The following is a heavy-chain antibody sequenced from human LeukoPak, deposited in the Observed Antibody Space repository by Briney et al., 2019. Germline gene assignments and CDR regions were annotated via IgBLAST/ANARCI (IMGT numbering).Heavy chain of an antibody. J-gene: IGHJ3*02. D-gene: IGHD2-21*02. CDR2: ISSSGSTI. V-gene: IGHV3-48*03. Sequence: PGGSLTLSCAASGFTFSSYEMNWVRQAPGKGVEGVSYISSSGSTIYYAYSVKGRFTISRDNAKNSLYLQMNSMSAEDTAVYYGARDQGRFKDCGGDCYAAFDIWGQGTMVAVSS. CDR1: GFTFSSYE. CDR3: ARDQGRFKDCGGDCYAAFDI.